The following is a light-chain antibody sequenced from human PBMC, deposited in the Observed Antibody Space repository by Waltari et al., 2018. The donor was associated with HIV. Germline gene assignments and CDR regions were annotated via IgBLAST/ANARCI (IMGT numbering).Light chain of an antibody. J-gene: IGKJ3*01. CDR3: QQYDNLPPT. CDR1: TNY. CDR2: DAT. V-gene: IGKV1-33*01. Sequence: DIQLTQSPAFLSASVGDITNYLNWYQQKPGKAPKLMIYDATNLDMGVPTRFSGSGSGTDFTFTISSLQPEDVATYYCQQYDNLPPTFGPGTKVDLK.